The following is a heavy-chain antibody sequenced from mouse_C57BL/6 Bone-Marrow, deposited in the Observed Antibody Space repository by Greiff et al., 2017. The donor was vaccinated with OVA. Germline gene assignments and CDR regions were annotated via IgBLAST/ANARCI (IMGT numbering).Heavy chain of an antibody. V-gene: IGHV1-80*01. CDR3: AVITTVVATDY. CDR2: IYPGDGDT. Sequence: QVHVKQSGAELVKPGASVKISCKASGYAFSSYWMNWVKQRPGKGLEWIGQIYPGDGDTNYNGKLKGKATLTADKSSSTAYMQLSSLTSEDSAVYFCAVITTVVATDYWGQGTTLTVSA. D-gene: IGHD1-1*01. J-gene: IGHJ2*01. CDR1: GYAFSSYW.